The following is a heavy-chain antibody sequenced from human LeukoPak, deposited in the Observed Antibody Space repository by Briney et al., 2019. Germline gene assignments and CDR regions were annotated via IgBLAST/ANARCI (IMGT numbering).Heavy chain of an antibody. V-gene: IGHV1-18*01. CDR3: ARWAAAGTRFDP. D-gene: IGHD6-13*01. J-gene: IGHJ5*02. CDR1: GYTFTSYG. Sequence: ASVKVSCKASGYTFTSYGISWVRQAPGQGLEWMGWISAYNGNTNYAQKLQGRVTMTTDISTSTAYMELRSLRSDDTAVYYCARWAAAGTRFDPWGQGTLVTVSS. CDR2: ISAYNGNT.